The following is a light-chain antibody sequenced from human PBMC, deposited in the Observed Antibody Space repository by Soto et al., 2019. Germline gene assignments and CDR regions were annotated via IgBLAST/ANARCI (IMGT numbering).Light chain of an antibody. CDR2: YDS. CDR3: KVWDSSSDHPRV. J-gene: IGLJ1*01. V-gene: IGLV3-21*04. Sequence: SYELPQPPSVSVAPGKTARITCGGNNIGSKSVHWYQQKPGQAPVLVIYYDSDRPSGIPEGFSGSNSGNTATLTISRVEAGDEADYYCKVWDSSSDHPRVFGTGTKLTVL. CDR1: NIGSKS.